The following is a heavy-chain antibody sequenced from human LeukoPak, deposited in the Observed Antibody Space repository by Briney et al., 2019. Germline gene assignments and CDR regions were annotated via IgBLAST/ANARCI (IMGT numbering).Heavy chain of an antibody. CDR3: ARRRYCSGGSCRGSFDY. CDR2: INHSGST. CDR1: GGSFSGYY. V-gene: IGHV4-34*01. D-gene: IGHD2-15*01. Sequence: KPSETLSLTCAVYGGSFSGYYWSWIRQPPGKGLDWIGEINHSGSTNYNPSLKSRVTISVDTSKNQFSLKLSSVTAADTAVYYCARRRYCSGGSCRGSFDYWGQGTLVTVSS. J-gene: IGHJ4*02.